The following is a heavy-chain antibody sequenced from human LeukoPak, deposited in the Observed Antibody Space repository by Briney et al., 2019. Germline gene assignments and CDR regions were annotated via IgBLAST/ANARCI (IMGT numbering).Heavy chain of an antibody. CDR1: GDSVSSKNGA. CDR2: TYYRSKWYN. Sequence: SQTLSLTCVVSGDSVSSKNGAWNWIRQSPSRGLEWLGRTYYRSKWYNDYAESMEGRMTISQDTSKNQYSLHLNSVTPDDTAVYYCARAYGEEDLVDYWGQGTLVTVSS. CDR3: ARAYGEEDLVDY. J-gene: IGHJ4*02. D-gene: IGHD2-8*01. V-gene: IGHV6-1*01.